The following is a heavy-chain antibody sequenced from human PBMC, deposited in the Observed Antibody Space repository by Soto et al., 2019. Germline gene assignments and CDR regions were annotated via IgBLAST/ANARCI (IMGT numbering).Heavy chain of an antibody. CDR3: ARRIQLWLRRINNGYSG. V-gene: IGHV1-69*12. Sequence: QVQLVQSGAEVKKPESSGKVSCKAPGGTFSTYAISWVRQAPGQGLEWMGGIIPMFGTANYAQRFQDRVTITADESTNTVYMELSSLRSEDTAEYFCARRIQLWLRRINNGYSGWGQGTLVTVSS. CDR1: GGTFSTYA. CDR2: IIPMFGTA. J-gene: IGHJ4*02. D-gene: IGHD5-18*01.